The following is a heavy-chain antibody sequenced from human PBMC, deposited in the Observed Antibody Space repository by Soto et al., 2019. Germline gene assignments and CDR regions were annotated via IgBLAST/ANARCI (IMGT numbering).Heavy chain of an antibody. Sequence: ASVKVSCKVSGYTFTNYGINWVRQAPGQGLEWVGWFNPANRNTNYAQKFQDRVSMTTDTSTNTAYMELRGLRSEDTAVYYCARDPYCSSTSCHPRWFDPWGQGTLVTVSS. J-gene: IGHJ5*02. CDR1: GYTFTNYG. CDR2: FNPANRNT. V-gene: IGHV1-18*01. CDR3: ARDPYCSSTSCHPRWFDP. D-gene: IGHD2-2*01.